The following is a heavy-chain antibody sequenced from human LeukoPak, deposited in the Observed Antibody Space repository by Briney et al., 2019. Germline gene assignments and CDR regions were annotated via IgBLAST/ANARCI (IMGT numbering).Heavy chain of an antibody. Sequence: SQTLSLTCTVSGGSISSGDYYWSWIRQPPGKGLEWIGYIYYSGSTYYNPSLKSRVTISVDTSKNEFSLNLDSVTAADTAVYYCARTTYYEFWSGSPGAFDIWGQGSRVTVSS. CDR1: GGSISSGDYY. CDR3: ARTTYYEFWSGSPGAFDI. V-gene: IGHV4-30-4*08. J-gene: IGHJ3*02. D-gene: IGHD3-3*01. CDR2: IYYSGST.